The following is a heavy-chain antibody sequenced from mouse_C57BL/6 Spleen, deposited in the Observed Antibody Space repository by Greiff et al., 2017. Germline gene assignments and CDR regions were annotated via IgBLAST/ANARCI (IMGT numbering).Heavy chain of an antibody. Sequence: VQLQQSGAELVRPGASVKLSCTASGFNIKDDYMHWVKQRPEQGLEWIGWIDPENGDTEYASKFQGKATITADPSSNTAYLQLSSLTSEDPAVYYCTLTTVGAREGYFGERGQGTTLTVSS. CDR1: GFNIKDDY. V-gene: IGHV14-4*01. D-gene: IGHD1-1*01. J-gene: IGHJ2*01. CDR3: TLTTVGAREGYFGE. CDR2: IDPENGDT.